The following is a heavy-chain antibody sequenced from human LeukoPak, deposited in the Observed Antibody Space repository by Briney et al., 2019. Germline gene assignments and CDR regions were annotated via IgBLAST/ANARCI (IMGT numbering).Heavy chain of an antibody. Sequence: SETLSLTCTVSGGSISSYYWSWIRQPPGKGLEWIGYIYYSGSTNYNPSLKSRVTISVDTSKNQFSLKLSSVTAADTAVYYCARDSYYYDSSGYPEAPYYYYYYMDVWGKGTTVTVSS. CDR3: ARDSYYYDSSGYPEAPYYYYYYMDV. D-gene: IGHD3-22*01. CDR1: GGSISSYY. V-gene: IGHV4-59*01. J-gene: IGHJ6*03. CDR2: IYYSGST.